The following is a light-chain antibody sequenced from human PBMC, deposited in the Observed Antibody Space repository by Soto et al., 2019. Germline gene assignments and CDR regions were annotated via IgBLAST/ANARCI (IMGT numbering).Light chain of an antibody. CDR1: QGIKDY. J-gene: IGKJ1*01. V-gene: IGKV3-15*01. CDR2: GAS. CDR3: QQYNTWPRT. Sequence: EILMTQSPATLSVSPGERATLSCRASQGIKDYVAWFQQKPGQAPRLLIYGASTRATAIPARFSGSGSGTEFTLSISSLQSEDFAVYYCQQYNTWPRTFGQGTRWIS.